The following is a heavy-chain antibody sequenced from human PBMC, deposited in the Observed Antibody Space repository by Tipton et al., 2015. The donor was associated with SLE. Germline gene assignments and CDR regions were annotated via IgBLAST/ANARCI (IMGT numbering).Heavy chain of an antibody. V-gene: IGHV4-38-2*01. CDR1: GYSISSGYY. J-gene: IGHJ3*02. CDR3: ARLLVVYAFDI. Sequence: TLSLTCAVSGYSISSGYYWGWIRQPPGKGLEWIGNIYYSGSTNYNPSLKSRVTISVDTSKNQFSLKLSSVTAADTAVYYCARLLVVYAFDIWGQGTMVTVSS. CDR2: IYYSGST. D-gene: IGHD2-8*02.